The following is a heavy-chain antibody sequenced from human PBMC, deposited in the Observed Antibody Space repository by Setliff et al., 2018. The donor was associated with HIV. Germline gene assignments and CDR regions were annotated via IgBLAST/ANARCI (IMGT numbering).Heavy chain of an antibody. J-gene: IGHJ3*02. Sequence: PSETLSLTCAVYGGSFSGYYWSWIRQQPGKAPEWIGYIHYTGSNFYNPSLTDRLTISVDTSKNQFSLKLSYVTAADTAVYYCARYKCINFACVGFDIRGQGTVVTVSS. CDR1: GGSFSGYY. CDR2: IHYTGSN. V-gene: IGHV4-34*09. D-gene: IGHD3-9*01. CDR3: ARYKCINFACVGFDI.